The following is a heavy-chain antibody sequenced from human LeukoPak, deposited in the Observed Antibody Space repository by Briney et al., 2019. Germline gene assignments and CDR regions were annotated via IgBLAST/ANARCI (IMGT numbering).Heavy chain of an antibody. D-gene: IGHD1-26*01. J-gene: IGHJ4*02. CDR3: ARSGSYPFDY. V-gene: IGHV1-46*01. CDR1: GYTFTSYY. CDR2: INPSGGST. Sequence: SSVNVSCKACGYTFTSYYMHWVRQAPGQGLEGMGIINPSGGSTSYAQKFQGRVTMTRDTSTSTVYMELSSLRSEDTDVSYCARSGSYPFDYWGQGTLVTVSS.